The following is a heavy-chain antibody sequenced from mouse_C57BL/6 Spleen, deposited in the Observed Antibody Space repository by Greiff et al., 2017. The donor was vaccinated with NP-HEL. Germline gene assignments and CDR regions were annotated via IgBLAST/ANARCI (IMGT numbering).Heavy chain of an antibody. CDR3: ARADLLLRSDYFDY. Sequence: EVKLVESGPELVKPGASVKLSCKASGYSFTDYNMNWVKQSNGKSLEWIGVINPNYGTTRYNQKFKGKATLTVDQSSSTAYMQLNSLTSEDSAVYYCARADLLLRSDYFDYWGQGTTLTVSS. D-gene: IGHD1-1*01. CDR1: GYSFTDYN. CDR2: INPNYGTT. J-gene: IGHJ2*01. V-gene: IGHV1-39*01.